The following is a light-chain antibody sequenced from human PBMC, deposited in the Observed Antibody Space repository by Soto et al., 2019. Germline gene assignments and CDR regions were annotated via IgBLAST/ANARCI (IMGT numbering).Light chain of an antibody. CDR2: KAS. V-gene: IGKV1-5*03. CDR1: QTISSW. CDR3: QHYNSYSEA. J-gene: IGKJ1*01. Sequence: DIQMPQSPSTLSGPVRYRFTITCRASQTISSWLDWYQQKPGKAPKLLIYKASTLKSGVPSRFSGSGSGTEFTLTISSLQPDDFATYYCQHYNSYSEAFGQGSKV.